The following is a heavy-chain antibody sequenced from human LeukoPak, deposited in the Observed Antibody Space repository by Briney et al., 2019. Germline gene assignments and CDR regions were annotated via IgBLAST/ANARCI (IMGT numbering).Heavy chain of an antibody. Sequence: GGSLRLSCAASGFTFSSYWMSWVRQAPGKGLEWVGRTRNKANSYTTEYAASVKGRFTISRDDSKNSLFLQMNSLKTEDTAVYYCARDRESYSLYHDAFDIWGQGTMVTVSS. V-gene: IGHV3-72*01. CDR3: ARDRESYSLYHDAFDI. CDR2: TRNKANSYTT. CDR1: GFTFSSYW. D-gene: IGHD1-26*01. J-gene: IGHJ3*02.